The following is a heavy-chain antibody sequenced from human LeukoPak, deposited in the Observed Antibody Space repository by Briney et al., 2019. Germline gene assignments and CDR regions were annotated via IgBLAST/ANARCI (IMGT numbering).Heavy chain of an antibody. V-gene: IGHV3-23*01. CDR2: IRSSGDDT. CDR3: AKGGKWDVTPFDY. J-gene: IGHJ4*02. D-gene: IGHD1-26*01. CDR1: GFTFRNYV. Sequence: PGGSLRLSCTASGFTFRNYVMSWVRQAPGKGLEWVSSIRSSGDDTSSADSVKGRFTISRDNSKNTLYLQVNSLRAEDTAVYYCAKGGKWDVTPFDYWGQGTLVTVSS.